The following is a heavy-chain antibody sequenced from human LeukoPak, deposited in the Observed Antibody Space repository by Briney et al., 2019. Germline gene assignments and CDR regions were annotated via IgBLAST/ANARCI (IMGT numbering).Heavy chain of an antibody. CDR3: ARGYCSGGRCYSGVLDY. V-gene: IGHV3-53*01. J-gene: IGHJ4*02. Sequence: GGSLRLSCAASGFTVSTNYMSWVRQAPGKGLEWVSVIYTGGDTFYADSVKGRFTISRDNSKNTLYLQMNSLRTEDTAMYYCARGYCSGGRCYSGVLDYWGQGTLVTVSS. CDR1: GFTVSTNY. D-gene: IGHD2-15*01. CDR2: IYTGGDT.